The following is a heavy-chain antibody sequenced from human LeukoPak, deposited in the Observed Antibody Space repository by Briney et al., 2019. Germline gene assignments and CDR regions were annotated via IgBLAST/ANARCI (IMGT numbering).Heavy chain of an antibody. J-gene: IGHJ4*02. D-gene: IGHD1-26*01. CDR3: ARSDSSGSSWYFDY. V-gene: IGHV3-53*01. CDR1: GFTVSSNY. CDR2: IYSGGST. Sequence: GGSLRLSCAASGFTVSSNYMSWVRQAPGKGLGWVSAIYSGGSTYYADSVKGRFTISRDNSKNTLYLQMNSLRAEDTAVYYCARSDSSGSSWYFDYWGQGTLVTVSS.